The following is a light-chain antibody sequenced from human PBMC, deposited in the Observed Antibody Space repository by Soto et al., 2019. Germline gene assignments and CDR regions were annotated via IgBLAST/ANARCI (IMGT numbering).Light chain of an antibody. J-gene: IGKJ5*01. CDR2: DAS. CDR1: QSVSSY. CDR3: QQRSNWPIT. Sequence: IVLTQSPAALSLSAGYRATLSCRASQSVSSYLAWYQQRHGQAPRLLIYDASNRATGIPARFSGSGYGTDFNLTISSLETEDFAVYYCQQRSNWPITFGQGTRLEIK. V-gene: IGKV3-11*01.